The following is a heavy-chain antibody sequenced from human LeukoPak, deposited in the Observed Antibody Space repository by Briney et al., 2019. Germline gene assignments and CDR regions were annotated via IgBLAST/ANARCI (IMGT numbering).Heavy chain of an antibody. CDR1: GGSLSSYY. CDR3: ARLYSRGVIVIFDY. J-gene: IGHJ4*02. D-gene: IGHD3-16*02. V-gene: IGHV4-59*01. Sequence: SETLSLTCTVSGGSLSSYYWSWIRQPPGKGLEWIGYIYYSGSTNYNPPLKSRVTISVDTSKNQFSLKLSSVTAADTAVYYCARLYSRGVIVIFDYWGQGTLVTVSS. CDR2: IYYSGST.